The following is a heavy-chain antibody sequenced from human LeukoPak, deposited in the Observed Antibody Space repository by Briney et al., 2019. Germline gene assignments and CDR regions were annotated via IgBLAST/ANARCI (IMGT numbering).Heavy chain of an antibody. CDR1: GFTFSSYG. V-gene: IGHV3-33*01. D-gene: IGHD4-23*01. CDR2: IWYDGSNK. CDR3: ARDSGGNSQNYFDY. Sequence: GGSLRLSCAASGFTFSSYGMHWVRQAPGKGLEWVAVIWYDGSNKYYADSVKGRFTISRDNSKNTLYLQMNSLRAGDTAVYYCARDSGGNSQNYFDYWGQGTLVTASS. J-gene: IGHJ4*02.